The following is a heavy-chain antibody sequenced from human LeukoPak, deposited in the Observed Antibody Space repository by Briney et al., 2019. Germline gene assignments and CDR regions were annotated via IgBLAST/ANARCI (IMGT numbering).Heavy chain of an antibody. V-gene: IGHV3-30*19. CDR2: ISYDGSNK. J-gene: IGHJ4*02. Sequence: GGSLRLSCAASGFNFNYYGMDWVRQAPGKGLEWVAVISYDGSNKYYADSVKGRFTISRDSSKNTLYLQMNSLRAEDTAVYYCARDRVVVPAAPHYWGQGTLVTVSS. CDR3: ARDRVVVPAAPHY. D-gene: IGHD2-2*01. CDR1: GFNFNYYG.